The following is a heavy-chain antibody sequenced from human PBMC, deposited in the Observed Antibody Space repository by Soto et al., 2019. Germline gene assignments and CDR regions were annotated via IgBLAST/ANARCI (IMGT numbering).Heavy chain of an antibody. V-gene: IGHV3-21*01. J-gene: IGHJ4*02. CDR3: ARGDVVVLTATSNFDY. D-gene: IGHD2-21*02. CDR1: GFTFSSYT. Sequence: EVQLVESGGGLVKPGGSLRLSCAASGFTFSSYTMKWVRQAPGKGLEWVASISSSDYIKYADSVKGRLTISRDNAKNSLYLQMNSLRDEDTAVYYCARGDVVVLTATSNFDYWGQGTLVTVSS. CDR2: ISSSDYI.